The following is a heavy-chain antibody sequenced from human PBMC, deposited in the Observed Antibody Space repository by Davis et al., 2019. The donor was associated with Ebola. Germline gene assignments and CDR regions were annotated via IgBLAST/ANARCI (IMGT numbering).Heavy chain of an antibody. J-gene: IGHJ4*02. CDR2: LGLSADT. V-gene: IGHV3-23*01. CDR3: AKAGHCGNYCSFDS. D-gene: IGHD1-26*01. Sequence: GGSLRLSCAASGFTFTIHAMSWVRQAPGKGLEWVSTLGLSADTYYADSVKGRFTISRDNSKNTLYLQMNSLRAEDTAVYYCAKAGHCGNYCSFDSWGQGTLVTVSS. CDR1: GFTFTIHA.